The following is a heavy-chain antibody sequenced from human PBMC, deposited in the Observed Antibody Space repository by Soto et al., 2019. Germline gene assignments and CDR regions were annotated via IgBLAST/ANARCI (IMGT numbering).Heavy chain of an antibody. J-gene: IGHJ6*02. D-gene: IGHD2-15*01. CDR1: GYSISSSNW. CDR3: ARVAVAATSCMDV. V-gene: IGHV4-28*01. Sequence: SETLSLTCAVSGYSISSSNWWGWIRQPPGKGLEWIGYIYYSGSTYYNPSLKSRVTMSVDTSKNQFSLKLSSVTAVDTAVYYCARVAVAATSCMDVWGQGTTVTVSS. CDR2: IYYSGST.